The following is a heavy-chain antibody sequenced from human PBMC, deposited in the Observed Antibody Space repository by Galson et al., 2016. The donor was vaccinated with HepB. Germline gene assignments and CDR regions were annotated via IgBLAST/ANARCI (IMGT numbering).Heavy chain of an antibody. D-gene: IGHD3-10*01. V-gene: IGHV1-18*01. J-gene: IGHJ4*02. CDR3: VRHLGFGEFDC. CDR1: GYNLASYG. Sequence: SVKVSCKASGYNLASYGIFWVRQAPGQGLEWMGWITSYNGNTNYAQKLQGRVTMTTDTSTSTTYMELTSLRSDDTAVYYCVRHLGFGEFDCWGQGTLVTVSS. CDR2: ITSYNGNT.